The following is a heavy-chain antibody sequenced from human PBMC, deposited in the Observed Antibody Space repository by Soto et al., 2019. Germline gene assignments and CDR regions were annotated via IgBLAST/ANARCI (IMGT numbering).Heavy chain of an antibody. J-gene: IGHJ3*02. CDR1: GYSFTSYW. V-gene: IGHV5-51*01. CDR2: IYPDDSDT. Sequence: GESLKISCNGSGYSFTSYWIALVRQMPGKGLEWMGIIYPDDSDTRYSPSFQGQVTISADKSISTAFLQWSSLKASDTAMYYCARHSSGFAAFDIWGQGTMVTVSS. D-gene: IGHD3-22*01. CDR3: ARHSSGFAAFDI.